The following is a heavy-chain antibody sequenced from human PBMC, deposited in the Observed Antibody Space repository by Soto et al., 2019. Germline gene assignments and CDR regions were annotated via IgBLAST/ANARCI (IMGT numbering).Heavy chain of an antibody. J-gene: IGHJ6*03. CDR2: ISAHNGNS. V-gene: IGHV1-18*01. CDR3: ARAWYFYGSGSPNHMDV. D-gene: IGHD3-10*01. Sequence: QVQLVQSGDEMRKPGASVKVSCQASGYTFSNYGITWVRQAPGQGLEWMGWISAHNGNSKYAQSLQGRLTLTTDTSTSTAYIELRSLRSDDTAVYYCARAWYFYGSGSPNHMDVWGKGTTVSVSS. CDR1: GYTFSNYG.